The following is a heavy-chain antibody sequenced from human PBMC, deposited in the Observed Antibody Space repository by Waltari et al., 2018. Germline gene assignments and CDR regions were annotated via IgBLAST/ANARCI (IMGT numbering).Heavy chain of an antibody. CDR1: GYTFTSYA. CDR2: INAGNGNT. CDR3: ARDRIAVAGTGNDAFDI. D-gene: IGHD6-19*01. J-gene: IGHJ3*02. Sequence: VQLVQSGAEVKKPGASVKVSCKASGYTFTSYAMHWVRQPPGQRLEGMGWINAGNGNTKYSQKSQGRVTITRDTSASTAYMELSRLRSEDTAVYYCARDRIAVAGTGNDAFDIWGQGTMVTVSS. V-gene: IGHV1-3*01.